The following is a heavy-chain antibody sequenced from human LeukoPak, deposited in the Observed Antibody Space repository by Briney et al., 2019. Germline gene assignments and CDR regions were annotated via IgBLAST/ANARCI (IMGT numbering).Heavy chain of an antibody. CDR3: AKVARGAFDI. V-gene: IGHV3-30*18. CDR1: GFTFSSYG. CDR2: ISYDGSNK. J-gene: IGHJ3*02. D-gene: IGHD3-10*01. Sequence: GGSLRLSCAASGFTFSSYGMHWVPQAPGKGLEWVAVISYDGSNKYYADSVKGRFTISRDNSKNTLYLQMNSLRAEDTAVYYCAKVARGAFDIWGQGTMVTVSS.